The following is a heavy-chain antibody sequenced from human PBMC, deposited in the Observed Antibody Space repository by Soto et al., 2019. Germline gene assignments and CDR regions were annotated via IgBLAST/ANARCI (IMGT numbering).Heavy chain of an antibody. CDR3: ASGIVVAATYYYYGMDV. Sequence: SETLSLTXSVSGGSISSSSYYWAWIRQAPGKGLEWIGSINYSGKTYYNPSLKSRVTISVDTSKNQFSLKLSSVTAADTAVYYCASGIVVAATYYYYGMDVWGQGTTVTVSS. D-gene: IGHD2-15*01. V-gene: IGHV4-39*01. J-gene: IGHJ6*02. CDR1: GGSISSSSYY. CDR2: INYSGKT.